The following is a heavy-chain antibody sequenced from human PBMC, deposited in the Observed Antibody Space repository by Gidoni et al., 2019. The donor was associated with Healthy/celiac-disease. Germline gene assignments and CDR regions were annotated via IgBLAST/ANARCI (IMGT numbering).Heavy chain of an antibody. Sequence: QVQLQESGPGLVKPSQTLSLTCTVSGGSLSSGGYYWSWIRQHPGKGLEWIGYIYYSGSTYYNPSLKSRVTISVDTSKNQFSLKLSSVTAADTAVYYCARHRGILWFGELLSPGYYYYMDVWGKGTTVTVSS. CDR1: GGSLSSGGYY. J-gene: IGHJ6*03. CDR2: IYYSGST. D-gene: IGHD3-10*01. V-gene: IGHV4-31*03. CDR3: ARHRGILWFGELLSPGYYYYMDV.